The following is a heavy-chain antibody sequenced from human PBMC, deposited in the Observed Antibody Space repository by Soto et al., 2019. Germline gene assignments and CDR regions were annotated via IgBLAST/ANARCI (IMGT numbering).Heavy chain of an antibody. J-gene: IGHJ4*02. CDR1: GFTFSDHY. CDR3: ARFSGSYTRGLDD. V-gene: IGHV3-72*01. CDR2: SRNKANSYST. Sequence: EVQLVESGGGLVQPGGSLRLSCAASGFTFSDHYMDWVRQAPGKGLEWVGRSRNKANSYSTEYAASVKGRFTISRDESNNSLYLQMNSLTTEDTAVYYCARFSGSYTRGLDDWGQGTLVTVSS. D-gene: IGHD1-26*01.